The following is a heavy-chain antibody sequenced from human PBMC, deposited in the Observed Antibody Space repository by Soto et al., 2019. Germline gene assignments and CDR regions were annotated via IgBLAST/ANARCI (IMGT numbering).Heavy chain of an antibody. CDR3: AILTPITGVY. CDR1: GGSFSTYT. D-gene: IGHD5-12*01. V-gene: IGHV1-69*17. Sequence: QVLLVQSGAEVKKPGSSVKVSCKVSGGSFSTYTLTWVRQAPGQGLEWMGGIIPMFGIINYAQKFQGRVTFTADRSTTTAYMELISLRSDDTAVYYCAILTPITGVYWGQGAQVTVSS. J-gene: IGHJ4*02. CDR2: IIPMFGII.